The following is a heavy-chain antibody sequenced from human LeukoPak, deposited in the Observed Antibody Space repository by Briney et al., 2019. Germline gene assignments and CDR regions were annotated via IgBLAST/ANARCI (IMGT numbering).Heavy chain of an antibody. CDR3: ARENSGSYYQFDC. CDR2: ISSSTSYI. V-gene: IGHV3-21*01. Sequence: PGGSLRLSCAASGFIFSTYSMNWVRQAPGKGLEGVSSISSSTSYIYYADSVKGRFTISRDNSKNSLYLQMNSLRPEDTAVYYCARENSGSYYQFDCWGQGTLVTVSS. D-gene: IGHD1-26*01. J-gene: IGHJ4*02. CDR1: GFIFSTYS.